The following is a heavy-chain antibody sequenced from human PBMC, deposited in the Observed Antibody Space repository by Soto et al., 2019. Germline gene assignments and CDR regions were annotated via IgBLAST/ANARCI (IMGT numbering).Heavy chain of an antibody. CDR3: ASSSGRLASHYGMDV. J-gene: IGHJ6*02. D-gene: IGHD6-19*01. V-gene: IGHV1-45*02. CDR1: GYTFTYRY. CDR2: ITPFNGNT. Sequence: SVKVSCTASGYTFTYRYLHWVRQAPGQALEWMGWITPFNGNTNYAQKFQDRVTITRDRSMSTAYMELSSLRSEDTAMYYCASSSGRLASHYGMDVWGQGTTVTVSS.